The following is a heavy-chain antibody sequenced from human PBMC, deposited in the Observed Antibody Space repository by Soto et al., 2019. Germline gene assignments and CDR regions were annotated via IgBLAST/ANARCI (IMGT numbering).Heavy chain of an antibody. Sequence: QVQLVESGGDLVKPGGSLRLSCAASGFPFSDYYMSWIRQAPGKGMEWVSSISSSSSDTNYAQSVKGRFTISRDNAKNSLHLEMNSLRAEDTAVYYCAQRRPTGYYNYWGQGTLVTVSA. V-gene: IGHV3-11*05. CDR2: ISSSSSDT. CDR3: AQRRPTGYYNY. CDR1: GFPFSDYY. D-gene: IGHD3-22*01. J-gene: IGHJ4*02.